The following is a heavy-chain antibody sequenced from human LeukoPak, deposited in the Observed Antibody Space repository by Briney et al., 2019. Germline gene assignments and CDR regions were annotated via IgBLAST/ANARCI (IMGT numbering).Heavy chain of an antibody. V-gene: IGHV1-18*01. CDR2: ISAYNGNT. Sequence: GASVKVSCKASGYTFTSYGISWVRQAPGQGLEWMGWISAYNGNTNYAQKLQGRVTMTTDTSTSTAYMELRSLRSDDTAVYYCARRGEDIVATIGYYYYMDVWGKGTTVTVSS. D-gene: IGHD5-12*01. J-gene: IGHJ6*03. CDR1: GYTFTSYG. CDR3: ARRGEDIVATIGYYYYMDV.